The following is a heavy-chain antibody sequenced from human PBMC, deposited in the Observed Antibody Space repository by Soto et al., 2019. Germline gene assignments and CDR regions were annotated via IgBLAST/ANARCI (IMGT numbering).Heavy chain of an antibody. J-gene: IGHJ4*02. V-gene: IGHV1-69*01. CDR1: GGTFSSYA. Sequence: QVQLVQSGAEVKKPGSSVKVSCKASGGTFSSYAISWVRQAPGQGLEWMGGIIPIFGTANYAQKFQGRVTIPADESTSTAYMELSSLRSEDTAVYYCARDGKVYDSSGYYSLFDYWGQGTLVTVSS. CDR2: IIPIFGTA. D-gene: IGHD3-22*01. CDR3: ARDGKVYDSSGYYSLFDY.